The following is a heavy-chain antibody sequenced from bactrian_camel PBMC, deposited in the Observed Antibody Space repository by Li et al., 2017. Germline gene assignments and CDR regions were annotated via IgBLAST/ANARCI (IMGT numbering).Heavy chain of an antibody. Sequence: HVQLVESGGDSAQAGGSLRLSCVITPYAGPEYTTLTYCMAWFRQVPGKERERVAIVDNGGKLKYAESVKGRFTISLGNAKNIVYLQMDSLKPEDTAMYYCAARLFGSCGTMRTPDFDYWGQGTQVTVS. V-gene: IGHV3S53*01. CDR1: EYTTLTYC. CDR2: VDNGGKL. D-gene: IGHD4*01. CDR3: AARLFGSCGTMRTPDFDY. J-gene: IGHJ6*01.